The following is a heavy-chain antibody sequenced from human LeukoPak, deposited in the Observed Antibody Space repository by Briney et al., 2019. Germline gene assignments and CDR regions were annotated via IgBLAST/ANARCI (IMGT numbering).Heavy chain of an antibody. CDR1: GFTFSDYY. CDR2: ISSSGSTI. V-gene: IGHV3-11*01. J-gene: IGHJ5*02. D-gene: IGHD4/OR15-4a*01. CDR3: ARDRLLTTGYHWFDP. Sequence: PGGSRRLSCAAAGFTFSDYYMSWIRQAPGKGLEWVSYISSSGSTIYYADSVKGRFTISRDNAKNSLYLQMNSLRAEDTAVYYCARDRLLTTGYHWFDPWGQGTLVTVSS.